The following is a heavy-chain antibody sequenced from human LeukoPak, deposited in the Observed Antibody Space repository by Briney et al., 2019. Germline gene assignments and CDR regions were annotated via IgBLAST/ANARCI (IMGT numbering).Heavy chain of an antibody. V-gene: IGHV4-59*12. D-gene: IGHD6-19*01. CDR3: AMGIAVAGDAFDI. Sequence: SETLSLTCTVSGGSISSYYWSWIRQPPGKGLEWIGSIYYSGSTYYNPSLKSRVTISVDTSKNQFSLKLSSVTAADTAVYYCAMGIAVAGDAFDIWGQGTMVTVSS. J-gene: IGHJ3*02. CDR2: IYYSGST. CDR1: GGSISSYY.